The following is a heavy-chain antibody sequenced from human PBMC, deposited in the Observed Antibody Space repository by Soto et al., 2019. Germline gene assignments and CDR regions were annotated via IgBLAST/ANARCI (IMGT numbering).Heavy chain of an antibody. CDR2: IHHSGST. CDR1: GGSVSSGSYY. CDR3: AREVAVGVRFDY. Sequence: SETLSLTCTVSGGSVSSGSYYWSWIRQPPGKGLEWIGDIHHSGSTKNNPSLKSRVTISVDTSKNQFSLRLSSVTAADTAVYFCAREVAVGVRFDYWGQGTLVTV. V-gene: IGHV4-61*01. J-gene: IGHJ4*02. D-gene: IGHD1-26*01.